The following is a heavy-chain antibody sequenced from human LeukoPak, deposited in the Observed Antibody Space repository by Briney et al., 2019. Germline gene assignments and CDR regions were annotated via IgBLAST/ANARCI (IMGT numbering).Heavy chain of an antibody. D-gene: IGHD1-26*01. CDR1: GFTFDDYV. CDR3: ARESGSYTLVPLDI. Sequence: GGSLRLSCAASGFTFDDYVMHWVRQAPGKGLEWVSSISSSSSYIYYADSVKGRFTISRDNAKNSLYLQMNSLRAEDTAVYYCARESGSYTLVPLDIWGQGTMVTVSS. J-gene: IGHJ3*02. V-gene: IGHV3-21*01. CDR2: ISSSSSYI.